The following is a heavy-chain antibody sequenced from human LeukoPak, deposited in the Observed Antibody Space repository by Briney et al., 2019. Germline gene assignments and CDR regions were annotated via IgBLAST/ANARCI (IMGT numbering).Heavy chain of an antibody. CDR1: GGSIYSDSYY. CDR2: IYYTGST. V-gene: IGHV4-39*01. J-gene: IGHJ5*02. Sequence: LSETLSLTCTVSGGSIYSDSYYWGWIRQPPGKGLEWIGSIYYTGSTYYNPSLESRVTISVDTSKNQFSLNLSSVTAADTAVYYCARIGTAWYKWFDPWGQGTLVTVSS. D-gene: IGHD6-19*01. CDR3: ARIGTAWYKWFDP.